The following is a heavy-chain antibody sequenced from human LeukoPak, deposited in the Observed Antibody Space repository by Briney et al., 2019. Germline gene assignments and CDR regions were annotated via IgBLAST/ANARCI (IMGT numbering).Heavy chain of an antibody. J-gene: IGHJ4*02. V-gene: IGHV3-30*18. Sequence: GGSLRLSCAASGFTFSSYGMHWVRQAPGKGLEWVAVISYDGSNKYYADSVKGRFTISRDNSKNTLYLQMNSLRAEDTAVYYCAKDSGIAVAGWIDYWGQGTLVTVSS. D-gene: IGHD6-19*01. CDR2: ISYDGSNK. CDR1: GFTFSSYG. CDR3: AKDSGIAVAGWIDY.